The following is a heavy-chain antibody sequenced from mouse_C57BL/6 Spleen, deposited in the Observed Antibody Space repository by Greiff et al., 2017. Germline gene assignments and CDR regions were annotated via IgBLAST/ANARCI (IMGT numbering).Heavy chain of an antibody. Sequence: EVKLQESGPGLVKPSQSLSLTCSVTGYSIPSGYYWNWIRQFPGNKLEWMGYISYDGSNNYNPSLKNRISITRDTSKNQFFLKLNSVTTEDTATYYCARDEDYAMDYWGQGTSVTVSS. CDR2: ISYDGSN. V-gene: IGHV3-6*01. CDR3: ARDEDYAMDY. J-gene: IGHJ4*01. CDR1: GYSIPSGYY.